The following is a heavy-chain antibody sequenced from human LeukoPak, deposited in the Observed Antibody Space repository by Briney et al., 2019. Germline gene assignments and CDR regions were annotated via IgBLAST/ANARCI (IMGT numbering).Heavy chain of an antibody. Sequence: ASVKVSCKASGGTFSSYAISWVRQAPGQGLEWMGRIIPILGIANYAQKFQGRVTITADKSTSTAYMELSSLRSEDTAVYYCARETDSYGTEFDYWGQGTLVTVSS. J-gene: IGHJ4*02. CDR1: GGTFSSYA. CDR2: IIPILGIA. CDR3: ARETDSYGTEFDY. V-gene: IGHV1-69*04. D-gene: IGHD5-18*01.